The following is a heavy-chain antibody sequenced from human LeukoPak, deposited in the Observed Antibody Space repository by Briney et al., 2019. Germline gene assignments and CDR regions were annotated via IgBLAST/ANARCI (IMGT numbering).Heavy chain of an antibody. Sequence: ASVKVSCKASGYTFTSYYMHWVRQAPGQGLEWMGIINPSGGSTSYAQRFQGRVTMTRDTSTSTVYMELSSLRSEDTAVYYCAREGRLELPDYWGQGTLVTVSS. CDR3: AREGRLELPDY. V-gene: IGHV1-46*01. CDR2: INPSGGST. D-gene: IGHD1-7*01. CDR1: GYTFTSYY. J-gene: IGHJ4*02.